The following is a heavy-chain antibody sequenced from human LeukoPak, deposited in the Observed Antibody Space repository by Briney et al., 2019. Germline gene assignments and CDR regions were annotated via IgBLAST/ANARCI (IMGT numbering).Heavy chain of an antibody. D-gene: IGHD1-26*01. J-gene: IGHJ3*02. CDR2: IYTSGST. Sequence: PSGTLSLTCTVSGGSISSYYWSWIRQPAGKGLEWIGRIYTSGSTNYNPSLKSRVTMSVDTSKNQFSLKLSSVTAADTAVYYCARDQGGATRYDAFDIWGQGTMVTVSS. CDR1: GGSISSYY. V-gene: IGHV4-4*07. CDR3: ARDQGGATRYDAFDI.